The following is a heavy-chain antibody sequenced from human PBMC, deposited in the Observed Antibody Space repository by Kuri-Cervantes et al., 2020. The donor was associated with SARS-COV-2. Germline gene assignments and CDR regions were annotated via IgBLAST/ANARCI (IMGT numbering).Heavy chain of an antibody. J-gene: IGHJ4*02. CDR2: IYYSGST. CDR1: GGSISSSSYY. D-gene: IGHD2-2*01. Sequence: GSLRLSCTVPGGSISSSSYYWGWIRQPPGKGLEWIGSIYYSGSTHYNPSLKSRVTISVDTSKNQFSLKLSSVTAADTAVYYCARLVVPAAPSDYWGQGTLVTVSS. CDR3: ARLVVPAAPSDY. V-gene: IGHV4-39*01.